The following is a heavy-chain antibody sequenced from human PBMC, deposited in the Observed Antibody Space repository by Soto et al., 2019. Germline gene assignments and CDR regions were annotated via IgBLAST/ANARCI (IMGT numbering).Heavy chain of an antibody. CDR1: GFTFSSYA. Sequence: GGSLRLSCAASGFTFSSYAMSWVRQAPGKGLEWVSAISGSGGSTYYADSVKGRFTNSRDNSKNTLYLQMNSLRAEDTAVYYCAKAGTRKSSPNYFDYWGQGTLVTVSS. V-gene: IGHV3-23*01. J-gene: IGHJ4*02. CDR3: AKAGTRKSSPNYFDY. CDR2: ISGSGGST. D-gene: IGHD6-13*01.